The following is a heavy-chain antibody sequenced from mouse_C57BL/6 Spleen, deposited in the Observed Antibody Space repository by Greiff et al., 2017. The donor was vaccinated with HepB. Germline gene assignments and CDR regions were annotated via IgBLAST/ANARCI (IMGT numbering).Heavy chain of an antibody. J-gene: IGHJ1*03. D-gene: IGHD1-1*01. CDR3: ARDSTTGDFDV. Sequence: EVKLMESEGGLVQPGSSMKLSCTASGFTFSDYYMAWVRQVPEKGLEWVANINYDGSSTYYLDSLKSRFIISRDNAKNILYLQMSSLKSEDTATYYCARDSTTGDFDVWGTGTTVTVSS. CDR2: INYDGSST. CDR1: GFTFSDYY. V-gene: IGHV5-16*01.